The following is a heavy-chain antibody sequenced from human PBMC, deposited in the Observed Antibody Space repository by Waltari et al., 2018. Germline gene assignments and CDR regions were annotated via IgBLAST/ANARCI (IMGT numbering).Heavy chain of an antibody. V-gene: IGHV3-9*01. CDR1: GFTFDDYA. Sequence: EVQLVESGGGLVQPGRSLRLSCAASGFTFDDYAMHWVRQAPGKGLEWVSGISWNSGSIGYADSVKGRFTISRDNAKNSLYLQMNSLRAEDTALYYCVKGMYSGSSAAFDIWGQGTMVTVSS. D-gene: IGHD1-26*01. CDR3: VKGMYSGSSAAFDI. J-gene: IGHJ3*02. CDR2: ISWNSGSI.